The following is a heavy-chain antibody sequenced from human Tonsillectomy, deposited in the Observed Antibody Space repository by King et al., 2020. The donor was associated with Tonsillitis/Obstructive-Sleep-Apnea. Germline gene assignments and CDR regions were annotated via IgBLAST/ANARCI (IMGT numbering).Heavy chain of an antibody. V-gene: IGHV7-4-1*02. J-gene: IGHJ6*03. CDR1: GYTFTRHA. Sequence: QLVQSGSELKKPGASVKVSCKASGYTFTRHAINWVRQAPGQGLEWMGWINTNTGNPTYAQGFTGRFVFSLDTSVSTAYLQITSLKADDTAVYYCARNQWLDYGDYEYYSYMDVWGKGTTVTVSS. CDR2: INTNTGNP. D-gene: IGHD4-17*01. CDR3: ARNQWLDYGDYEYYSYMDV.